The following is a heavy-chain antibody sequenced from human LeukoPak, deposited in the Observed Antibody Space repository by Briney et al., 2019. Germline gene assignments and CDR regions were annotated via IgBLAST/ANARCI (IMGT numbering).Heavy chain of an antibody. Sequence: SGTLSLTCTVSGGSISGYYWSWIRQSLGKGLEWIGYIYYSGSTNYNPSLKSRVTISIDTSKKQFSLKLRSVTAADTAVYYCARDHRVYGYFDYWGQGTLVTVSS. D-gene: IGHD5/OR15-5a*01. J-gene: IGHJ4*02. V-gene: IGHV4-59*01. CDR2: IYYSGST. CDR1: GGSISGYY. CDR3: ARDHRVYGYFDY.